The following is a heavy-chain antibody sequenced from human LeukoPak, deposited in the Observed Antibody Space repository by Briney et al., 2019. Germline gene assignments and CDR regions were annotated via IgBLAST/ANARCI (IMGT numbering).Heavy chain of an antibody. V-gene: IGHV4-38-2*02. D-gene: IGHD6-13*01. J-gene: IGHJ4*02. CDR1: AYSISSGYY. CDR3: ARVRAAAVPYYFDY. CDR2: IYYSGST. Sequence: SETLSLTCTVSAYSISSGYYWGWLRQPPGQGLEWIGSIYYSGSTYYNAPLKSRVTISVDTSKNQFSLKVRSVTAADTAVYYCARVRAAAVPYYFDYWGQGTLVTVSS.